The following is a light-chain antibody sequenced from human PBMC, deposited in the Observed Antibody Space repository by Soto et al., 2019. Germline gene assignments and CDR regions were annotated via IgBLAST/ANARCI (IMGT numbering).Light chain of an antibody. CDR2: WAS. CDR1: RSVLYSSNNENY. CDR3: QQYYSAPWT. V-gene: IGKV4-1*01. Sequence: DIVMTQSPDSLAVSLGERATINCMSSRSVLYSSNNENYLAWYQQKPGQPPKLLIYWASIRESGVPGRFSGSGSGTDFTLTISSLQAEDVAVYFCQQYYSAPWTFGHGTKVEIK. J-gene: IGKJ1*01.